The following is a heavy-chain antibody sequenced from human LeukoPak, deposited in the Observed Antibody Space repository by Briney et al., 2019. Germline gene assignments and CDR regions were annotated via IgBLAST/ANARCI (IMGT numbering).Heavy chain of an antibody. D-gene: IGHD5/OR15-5a*01. Sequence: VASVKVSCKASGGTFSSYAISLVRQAPGQGLEWMGRIIPILGIANYAQKLQGRVTITADKSTSTAYMELSSLRSEDTAVYYCARVKSRSVDYWGQGTLVTVSS. CDR3: ARVKSRSVDY. V-gene: IGHV1-69*04. J-gene: IGHJ4*02. CDR1: GGTFSSYA. CDR2: IIPILGIA.